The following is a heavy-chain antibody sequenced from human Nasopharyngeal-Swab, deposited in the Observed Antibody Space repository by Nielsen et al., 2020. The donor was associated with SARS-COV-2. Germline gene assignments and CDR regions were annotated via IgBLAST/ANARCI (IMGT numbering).Heavy chain of an antibody. D-gene: IGHD6-19*01. CDR3: ARAGKVAGKDY. Sequence: GESLKISCAAPGFTFSSYAMHWVRQAPGKGLEWVAVISYDGSNKYYADSVKGRFTISRDNSKNTLYLQMNSLRAEDTAVYYCARAGKVAGKDYWGQGTLVTVSS. V-gene: IGHV3-30*04. CDR2: ISYDGSNK. J-gene: IGHJ4*02. CDR1: GFTFSSYA.